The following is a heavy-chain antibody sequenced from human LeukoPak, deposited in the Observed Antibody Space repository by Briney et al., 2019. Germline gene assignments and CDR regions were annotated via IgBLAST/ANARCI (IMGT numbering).Heavy chain of an antibody. CDR2: ISAYNGNT. D-gene: IGHD3-22*01. V-gene: IGHV1-18*01. J-gene: IGHJ5*02. CDR3: ARTYYYDSSGYYYGHWFDP. Sequence: ASVTVSCRASGYTFTNYGISWVRQAPGQGLEWMGWISAYNGNTNYAQKLQGRVTMATETSTSTAYMELRSLRSDDTAIYYCARTYYYDSSGYYYGHWFDPWGQGTLVTVSS. CDR1: GYTFTNYG.